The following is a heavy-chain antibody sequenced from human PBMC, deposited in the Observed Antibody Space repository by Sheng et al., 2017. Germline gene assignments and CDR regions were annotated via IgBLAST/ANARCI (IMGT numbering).Heavy chain of an antibody. Sequence: PGGSLRLSCAASGFTFSSYEMNWVRQAPGKGLEWVSYISSSGSTIYYADSVKGRFTISRDNAKNSLYLQMNSLRAEDTAVYYCARDSGGSELYYYYGMDVWGQGTTVTVSS. CDR3: ARDSGGSELYYYYGMDV. V-gene: IGHV3-48*03. D-gene: IGHD2-15*01. J-gene: IGHJ6*02. CDR1: GFTFSSYE. CDR2: ISSSGSTI.